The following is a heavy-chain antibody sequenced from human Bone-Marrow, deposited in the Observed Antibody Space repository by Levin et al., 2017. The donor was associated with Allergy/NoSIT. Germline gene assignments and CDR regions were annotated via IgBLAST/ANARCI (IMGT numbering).Heavy chain of an antibody. J-gene: IGHJ4*02. V-gene: IGHV4-61*01. Sequence: GSLRLSCTVSGGSVSSGSYYWSWIRQPPGKGLEWIGYRYYSGSTSYNRSLKSRVTISADTSKNQFSLKLTSVTAADTAVYYCARDRSGSYFDYWGQGTLVTVSS. CDR2: RYYSGST. CDR3: ARDRSGSYFDY. CDR1: GGSVSSGSYY. D-gene: IGHD5-12*01.